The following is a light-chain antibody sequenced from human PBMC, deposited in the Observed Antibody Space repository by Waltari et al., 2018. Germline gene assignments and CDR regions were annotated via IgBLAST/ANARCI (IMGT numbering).Light chain of an antibody. CDR2: GAS. CDR1: QSVSNN. V-gene: IGKV1-39*01. CDR3: QQSYRTPT. J-gene: IGKJ1*01. Sequence: DIEMTQSPSSLSASVGDSVTISCRASQSVSNNLHWYRQRPGTAPDLLIYGASILQSGVPSRFSCSGSGTHFTLTITSLQPEDFATYYCQQSYRTPTFGQGTKVEI.